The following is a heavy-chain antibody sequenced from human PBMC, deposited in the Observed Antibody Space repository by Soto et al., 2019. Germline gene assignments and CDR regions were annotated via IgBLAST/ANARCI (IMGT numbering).Heavy chain of an antibody. J-gene: IGHJ6*02. V-gene: IGHV1-69*06. CDR3: ATETYSGYHMDYYHGMDV. CDR1: GGTFSSCA. D-gene: IGHD5-12*01. Sequence: SVKVSCKASGGTFSSCAISWVRQAPGQGLEWMGGIIPIFGTANYAQKFQGRVTITADKSTSTAYMELSSLRSEDTAVYYCATETYSGYHMDYYHGMDVWGQGTTVTVSS. CDR2: IIPIFGTA.